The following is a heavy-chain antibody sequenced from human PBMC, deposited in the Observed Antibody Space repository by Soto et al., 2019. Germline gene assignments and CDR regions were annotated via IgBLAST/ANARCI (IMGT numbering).Heavy chain of an antibody. J-gene: IGHJ6*02. D-gene: IGHD2-8*01. CDR2: VFYSGNT. CDR3: ARDLICCGMDV. V-gene: IGHV4-59*01. Sequence: WTWMRQSPGKGLEWLGNVFYSGNTNLNPSLRDRLSISVDTSKNKFSLMLNSVTAADTAVYYCARDLICCGMDVWGQGTTVTVSS.